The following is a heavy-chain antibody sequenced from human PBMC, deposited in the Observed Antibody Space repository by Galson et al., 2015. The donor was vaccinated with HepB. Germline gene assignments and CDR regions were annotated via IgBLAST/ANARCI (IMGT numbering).Heavy chain of an antibody. D-gene: IGHD3-22*01. J-gene: IGHJ3*02. CDR2: IYWNDDK. V-gene: IGHV2-5*01. CDR3: ARSPTDYYDSSGNDAFDI. Sequence: PALVKPTQTLTLTCTFSGFSLSTSGVGVGWIRQPPGEALEWLALIYWNDDKRYSPSLKSRLTITKDTSKNQVVLTMTNMDPVDTATYYCARSPTDYYDSSGNDAFDIWGQGTMVTVSS. CDR1: GFSLSTSGVG.